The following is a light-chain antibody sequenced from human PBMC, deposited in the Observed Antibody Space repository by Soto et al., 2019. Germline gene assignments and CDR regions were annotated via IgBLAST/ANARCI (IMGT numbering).Light chain of an antibody. Sequence: EIVLTQSPATLSLSPGERATLSCRASKSVSSYLAWYQQKPGQAPRLLIYDASNRATGIPARFSGSGSGTDFTLTISSLEPEDFAVYYCQQRSFWPLTFGGGTKVEI. CDR3: QQRSFWPLT. CDR1: KSVSSY. V-gene: IGKV3-11*01. CDR2: DAS. J-gene: IGKJ4*01.